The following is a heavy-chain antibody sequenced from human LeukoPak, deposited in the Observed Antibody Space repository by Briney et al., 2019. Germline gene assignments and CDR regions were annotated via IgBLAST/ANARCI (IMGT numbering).Heavy chain of an antibody. V-gene: IGHV3-30-3*01. CDR2: ISYDGNNK. CDR3: ARSIVVVTCLAY. J-gene: IGHJ4*02. CDR1: GFAFSSYA. Sequence: PGRSLRLSCAASGFAFSSYALHWVRQAPGQGLQWVASISYDGNNKYYADSVRGRFTISRGSAKNTLYLQMNSLSTEDTAMYYCARSIVVVTCLAYWGQGTLVTVSS. D-gene: IGHD2-21*02.